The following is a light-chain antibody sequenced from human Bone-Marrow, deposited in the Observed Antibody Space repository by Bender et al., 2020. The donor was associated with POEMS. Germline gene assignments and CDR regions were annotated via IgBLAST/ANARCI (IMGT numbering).Light chain of an antibody. CDR1: GNSNL. J-gene: IGLJ3*02. CDR2: EGN. V-gene: IGLV2-14*02. CDR3: SSYRSSNTLEWV. Sequence: QSALTQSASVSGSPGQSITISCTGGNSNLVSWYQQHPGKAPKLMIYEGNKRPSGISNRFSGSKSGNTASLAISGLQAEDEADYYCSSYRSSNTLEWVFGGGTKLTVL.